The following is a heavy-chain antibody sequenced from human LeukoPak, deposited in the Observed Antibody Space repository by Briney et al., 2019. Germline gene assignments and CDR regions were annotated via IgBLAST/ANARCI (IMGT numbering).Heavy chain of an antibody. CDR1: GLTFDIYS. D-gene: IGHD3-22*01. J-gene: IGHJ5*02. CDR3: AKKAGSGFNWFDP. CDR2: ISGSGGST. Sequence: GGSLRLSCEASGLTFDIYSMSWVRQAPGKGLEWVSAISGSGGSTYYADSVKGRFTISRDNSKNTLYLQMNSLRAEDTAVYYCAKKAGSGFNWFDPWGQGTLVTVSS. V-gene: IGHV3-23*01.